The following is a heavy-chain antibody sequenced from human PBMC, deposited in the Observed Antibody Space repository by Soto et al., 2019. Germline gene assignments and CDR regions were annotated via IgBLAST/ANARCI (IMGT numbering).Heavy chain of an antibody. CDR3: AAVGKKLGNWFDP. CDR2: IVVGSGNT. Sequence: QMQLVQSGPEVKKPGTSVKVSCKASGFTFTSSAMQWVRQARGPRLEWIGWIVVGSGNTNYAQKFQERVTNTRDMSTSTAYMALSSLRSEDTAVYYCAAVGKKLGNWFDPWGQGTLVTVSS. V-gene: IGHV1-58*02. J-gene: IGHJ5*02. CDR1: GFTFTSSA. D-gene: IGHD7-27*01.